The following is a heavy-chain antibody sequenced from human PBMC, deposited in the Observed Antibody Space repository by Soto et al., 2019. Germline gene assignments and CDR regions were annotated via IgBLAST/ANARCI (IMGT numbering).Heavy chain of an antibody. D-gene: IGHD5-12*01. CDR3: ARARGYSGYDQYYFDY. CDR2: INHNGST. J-gene: IGHJ4*02. CDR1: GGSFSGYY. V-gene: IGHV4-34*01. Sequence: SETLSLTCAVYGGSFSGYYWSWIRQPPGKGLEWIGEINHNGSTNYNPSLKSRVTISVDTSKNQFSLKLSSVTAADTAVYYCARARGYSGYDQYYFDYWGQGTLVTVSS.